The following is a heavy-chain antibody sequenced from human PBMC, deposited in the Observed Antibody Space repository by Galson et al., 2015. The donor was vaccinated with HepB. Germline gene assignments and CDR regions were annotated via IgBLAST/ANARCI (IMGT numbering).Heavy chain of an antibody. D-gene: IGHD6-13*01. CDR3: AKEGYSSSWTVYYYYYYMDV. J-gene: IGHJ6*03. V-gene: IGHV3-30*18. CDR1: GFTFSSYG. Sequence: SLRLSCAASGFTFSSYGMHWVRQAPGKGLEWVAVISYDGSNKYYADSVKGRLTISRDNSKNTLYLQMNSLRAEDTAVYYCAKEGYSSSWTVYYYYYYMDVWGKGTTVTVSS. CDR2: ISYDGSNK.